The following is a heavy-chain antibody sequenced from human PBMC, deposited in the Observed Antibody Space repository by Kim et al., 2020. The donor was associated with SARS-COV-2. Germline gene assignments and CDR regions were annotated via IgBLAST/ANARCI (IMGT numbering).Heavy chain of an antibody. J-gene: IGHJ3*01. V-gene: IGHV3-23*01. CDR1: GFTFSDNA. Sequence: GGSLRLSCAASGFTFSDNAMSWVRRAPGKGLEWVSGISGNVPDTKYADSVRGRFTISRDNSKNTLYLQMDSLRVEDTAVYYCAKDLLYVSWGGFFDSWG. CDR2: ISGNVPDT. D-gene: IGHD3-10*01. CDR3: AKDLLYVSWGGFFDS.